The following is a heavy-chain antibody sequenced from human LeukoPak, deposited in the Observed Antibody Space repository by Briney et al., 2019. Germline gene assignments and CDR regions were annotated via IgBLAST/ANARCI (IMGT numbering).Heavy chain of an antibody. D-gene: IGHD3-22*01. CDR1: GFTVSNIY. J-gene: IGHJ4*02. CDR2: IYSGGDT. CDR3: ATDGVYYYDSSGYSHFDY. V-gene: IGHV3-66*02. Sequence: QPGGSLRLSCAASGFTVSNIYMTWVRQAPGKGLEWVSVIYSGGDTYYAESVKGRFTISRDNSKNTLYLQMNSLRAEDTAVYYCATDGVYYYDSSGYSHFDYWGQGTLVTVSS.